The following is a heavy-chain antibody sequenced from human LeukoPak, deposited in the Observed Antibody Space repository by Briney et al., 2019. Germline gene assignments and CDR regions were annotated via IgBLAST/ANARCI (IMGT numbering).Heavy chain of an antibody. CDR3: ASPTVAGTPYFDY. D-gene: IGHD6-19*01. Sequence: GGSLRLSCAASGFTFSSYAMYWVRQAPGKGLEWVAVISYDGSNKYYADSVKGRFTISRDNSKNTLYLQMNSLRAEDTAVYYCASPTVAGTPYFDYWGQGTLVTVSS. J-gene: IGHJ4*02. CDR2: ISYDGSNK. V-gene: IGHV3-30*04. CDR1: GFTFSSYA.